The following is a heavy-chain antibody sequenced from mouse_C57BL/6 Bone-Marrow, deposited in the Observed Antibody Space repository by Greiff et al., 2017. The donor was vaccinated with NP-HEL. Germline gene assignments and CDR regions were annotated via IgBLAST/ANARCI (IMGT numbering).Heavy chain of an antibody. D-gene: IGHD3-2*01. V-gene: IGHV14-2*01. J-gene: IGHJ3*01. CDR2: IDPADGET. CDR3: ARDSSGAY. CDR1: GFNIKDYY. Sequence: VQLQQSGAELVKPGASVKLSCTASGFNIKDYYMHWVKQRTAQGLEWIGRIDPADGETKYAPTFQGKVNITADTSSTSAYLQLSSLTSKDTAVYYCARDSSGAYWGRGTLVTVSA.